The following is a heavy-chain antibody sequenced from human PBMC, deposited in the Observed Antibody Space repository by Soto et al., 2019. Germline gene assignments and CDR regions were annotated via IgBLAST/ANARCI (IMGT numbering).Heavy chain of an antibody. CDR1: NGSISGFY. Sequence: QVQLQESGPGLVKPSETLSLTCSVSNGSISGFYWTWIRPPPGKILAWIGYIHYSGRTDSNPSLPSRATMSVDTSKNQVSLNLKSIPAADTAVYYCVRVGVGIGNHFDSWGPGTLVTVSS. V-gene: IGHV4-59*12. D-gene: IGHD1-26*01. CDR2: IHYSGRT. J-gene: IGHJ4*02. CDR3: VRVGVGIGNHFDS.